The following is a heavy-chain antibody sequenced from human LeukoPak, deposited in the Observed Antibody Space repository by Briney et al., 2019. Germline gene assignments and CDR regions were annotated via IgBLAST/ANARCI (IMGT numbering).Heavy chain of an antibody. J-gene: IGHJ4*02. CDR2: INPNSGGT. D-gene: IGHD3-10*01. Sequence: ASVKVSCKASGYTFTGYYMHWVRQAPGQGLEWMGWINPNSGGTNYAQKFQGRVTMTRDTSTSTVYMELRSLRSEDTALYYCAKDLYGSGSTFLYWGQGTLVTVSS. CDR3: AKDLYGSGSTFLY. CDR1: GYTFTGYY. V-gene: IGHV1-2*02.